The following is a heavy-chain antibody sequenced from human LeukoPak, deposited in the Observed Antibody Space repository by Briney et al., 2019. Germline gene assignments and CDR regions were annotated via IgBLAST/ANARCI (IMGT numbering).Heavy chain of an antibody. CDR3: ARGRASHYYYDSSGTPGSFDY. Sequence: SETLSLTCAVYGGSFSGYYWRWIRQPPGKGLEWIGEINHSGSTNYNPSLKSRVTISVDTSKNQFSLKLSSVTAADTAVYYCARGRASHYYYDSSGTPGSFDYWGQGTLVTVSS. CDR1: GGSFSGYY. J-gene: IGHJ4*02. V-gene: IGHV4-34*01. D-gene: IGHD3-22*01. CDR2: INHSGST.